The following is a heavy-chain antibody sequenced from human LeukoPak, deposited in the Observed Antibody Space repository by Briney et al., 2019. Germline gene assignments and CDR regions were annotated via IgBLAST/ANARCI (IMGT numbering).Heavy chain of an antibody. J-gene: IGHJ6*03. V-gene: IGHV4-59*01. CDR1: GGSISSYY. CDR2: IYYSGST. CDR3: ARDRIAARPPYYYYVDV. Sequence: PSETLSLTFTVPGGSISSYYWSWIRQPPGKGLEWIGYIYYSGSTNYNPSLKSRVTISVDTSKNQFSLKLSYVTVAYTAVYYCARDRIAARPPYYYYVDVWGKGTTVTVSS. D-gene: IGHD6-6*01.